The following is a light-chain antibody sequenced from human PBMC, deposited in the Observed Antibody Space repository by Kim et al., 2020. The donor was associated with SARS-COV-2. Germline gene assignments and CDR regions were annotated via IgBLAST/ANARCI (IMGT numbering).Light chain of an antibody. Sequence: SPGERATSTSWASKSVINNLALYQQKPGQAPRLLIYGASTRATSTPARFSGSGSGTEFTLTISSLQSEDFAVYYCQQHNKWTPWTFGQGTKVDIK. J-gene: IGKJ1*01. V-gene: IGKV3-15*01. CDR3: QQHNKWTPWT. CDR1: KSVINN. CDR2: GAS.